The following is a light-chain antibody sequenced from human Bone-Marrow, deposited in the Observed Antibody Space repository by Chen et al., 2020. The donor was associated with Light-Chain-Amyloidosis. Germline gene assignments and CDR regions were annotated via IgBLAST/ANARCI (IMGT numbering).Light chain of an antibody. CDR2: DVS. V-gene: IGLV2-14*03. CDR3: SSYTGPFPYV. Sequence: QSALTQPASVSGSPGQSITISCTGTSRDVGRYIYVSWYQQHPGKVPKLIIHDVSDRPSGVSDRFSGSKSGSTASLTVSWLRAEEEADYYCSSYTGPFPYVFGTGTRLTVL. J-gene: IGLJ1*01. CDR1: SRDVGRYIY.